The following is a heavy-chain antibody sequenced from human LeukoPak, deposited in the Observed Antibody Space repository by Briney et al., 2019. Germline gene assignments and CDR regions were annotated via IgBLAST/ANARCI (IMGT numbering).Heavy chain of an antibody. CDR1: GYTFTSYA. D-gene: IGHD3-9*01. V-gene: IGHV1-8*02. CDR2: MNPNSGNT. Sequence: VASVKVSCKASGYTFTSYAMNWVRQATGQGLEWMGWMNPNSGNTGYAQKFQGRVTMTRNTSISTAYMELSSLRSEDTAVYYCARLLTYYDILTGYYYNWFDPWGQGTLVTVSS. CDR3: ARLLTYYDILTGYYYNWFDP. J-gene: IGHJ5*02.